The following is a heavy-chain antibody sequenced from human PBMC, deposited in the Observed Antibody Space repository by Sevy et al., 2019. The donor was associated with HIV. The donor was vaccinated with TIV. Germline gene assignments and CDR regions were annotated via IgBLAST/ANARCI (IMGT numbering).Heavy chain of an antibody. CDR2: INPNSGGT. J-gene: IGHJ4*02. CDR3: ARDVEGYTYGYAFDY. CDR1: GYTFTGYY. Sequence: ASVKVSCKASGYTFTGYYMHWVRQAPGQGLEWMGRINPNSGGTNYAQKFQGRVTMTRDTSISTAYMELSRLRSDDTVVYYCARDVEGYTYGYAFDYWGQGILVTVSS. D-gene: IGHD5-18*01. V-gene: IGHV1-2*05.